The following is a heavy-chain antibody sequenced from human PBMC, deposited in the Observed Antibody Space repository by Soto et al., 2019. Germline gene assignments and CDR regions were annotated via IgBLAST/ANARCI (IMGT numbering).Heavy chain of an antibody. D-gene: IGHD3-22*01. J-gene: IGHJ5*02. V-gene: IGHV4-59*01. CDR2: IYYSGST. CDR3: ACWTGYYDSSGYYAGSVFDP. Sequence: SETLSLTCTVSGGSISSYYWSWIRQPPGKGLDWIGYIYYSGSTNYNPSLKSRVTISVDASKNQFSLKLSSVTAADTAVYYFACWTGYYDSSGYYAGSVFDPWGQGTLVTVSS. CDR1: GGSISSYY.